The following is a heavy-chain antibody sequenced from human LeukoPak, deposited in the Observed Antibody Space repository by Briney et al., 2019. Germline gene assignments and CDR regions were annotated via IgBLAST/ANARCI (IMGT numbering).Heavy chain of an antibody. CDR1: GFTFTSYA. Sequence: GGSLRLSCAASGFTFTSYAMNWVCQAPGKGLEWVSRISDGTAGTYYADSVKGRFTISRDNSKNTLYLQMNSLRAEDTAVYYCARASGLRSFTLISWGLGTLVTASS. D-gene: IGHD3-3*01. J-gene: IGHJ5*02. V-gene: IGHV3-23*01. CDR3: ARASGLRSFTLIS. CDR2: ISDGTAGT.